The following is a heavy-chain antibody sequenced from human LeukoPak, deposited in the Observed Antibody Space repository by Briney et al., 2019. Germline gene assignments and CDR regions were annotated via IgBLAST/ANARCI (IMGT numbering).Heavy chain of an antibody. D-gene: IGHD5-12*01. J-gene: IGHJ4*02. CDR2: IYYTAST. CDR3: ARKGYNRYDSPFYFDY. Sequence: SETLSHTCTVSGGSICSIWYYWGWIRQPPGKGLEWIGSIYYTASTYYNPSLKSRVTIFVDTSKNHFSLKLSSVTAADTAVYYCARKGYNRYDSPFYFDYWGQGTLVTVSS. CDR1: GGSICSIWYY. V-gene: IGHV4-39*01.